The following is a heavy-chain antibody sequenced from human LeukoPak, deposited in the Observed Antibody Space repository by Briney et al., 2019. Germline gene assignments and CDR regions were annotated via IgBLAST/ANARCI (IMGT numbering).Heavy chain of an antibody. CDR1: GFTFSSYA. V-gene: IGHV3-23*01. CDR2: ISGSGGST. CDR3: AKFTRPAIAAAGSHIDI. Sequence: GGSLRLSCAASGFTFSSYAMSWVRQAPGKGLEWVSAISGSGGSTYYADSVKGRFTISRDNSKNTLYLQMNSLRAEDTAVYYCAKFTRPAIAAAGSHIDIWGQGTMVTVSS. J-gene: IGHJ3*02. D-gene: IGHD6-13*01.